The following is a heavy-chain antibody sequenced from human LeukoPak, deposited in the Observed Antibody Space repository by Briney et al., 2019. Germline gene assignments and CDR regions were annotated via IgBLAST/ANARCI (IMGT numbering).Heavy chain of an antibody. Sequence: SETLSLTCGVSVGSITTTNFWSWVRQPPGGGLEWIGETSLRGRTQYNPSLKSRVNIPIDDSKNHLYLSLASVTAADTAVYYCSRESGPYCPFGHWGQGTLVAVTS. D-gene: IGHD1-26*01. CDR2: TSLRGRT. V-gene: IGHV4-4*02. CDR1: VGSITTTNF. J-gene: IGHJ5*02. CDR3: SRESGPYCPFGH.